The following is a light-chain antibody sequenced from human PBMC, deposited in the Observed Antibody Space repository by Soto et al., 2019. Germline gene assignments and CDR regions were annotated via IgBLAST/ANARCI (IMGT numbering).Light chain of an antibody. Sequence: DIVMTQSPDSLAVSLGERATINCKSSQSVLHSSHNENYLVWYQQKPGQPPKLLIYWASTRESGVPDRFSGSGSGTDFTLTISRLQAEDVAVYYCQQYYSTPYTFGQGTKLEIK. CDR1: QSVLHSSHNENY. CDR3: QQYYSTPYT. CDR2: WAS. J-gene: IGKJ2*01. V-gene: IGKV4-1*01.